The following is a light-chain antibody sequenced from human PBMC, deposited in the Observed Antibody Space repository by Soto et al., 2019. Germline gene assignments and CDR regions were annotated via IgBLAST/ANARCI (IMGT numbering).Light chain of an antibody. J-gene: IGKJ1*01. CDR2: GAS. CDR3: HHSNDWRT. V-gene: IGKV3-15*01. Sequence: EIVMTQSPATLSVSPGERATLSCRASQSVSNNLAWYQQKPGQAPRLLIYGASTRATGIPARFSGSGSGTEFTLTISSLQSEDFAVYYCHHSNDWRTLGQGTKVDTK. CDR1: QSVSNN.